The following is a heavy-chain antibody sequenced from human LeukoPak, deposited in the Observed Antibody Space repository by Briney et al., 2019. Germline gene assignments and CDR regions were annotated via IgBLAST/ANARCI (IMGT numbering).Heavy chain of an antibody. D-gene: IGHD2-21*01. CDR2: VYTNGGT. J-gene: IGHJ6*03. V-gene: IGHV4-61*02. CDR1: GGSISRGTY. Sequence: SETLSLTCTVSGGSISRGTYWTWIRQPAGKGLEWIGRVYTNGGTNYNPSLKSRVTISVDMSKNQFSLKLSSVTAADTAIYYCARDYLWVTSDYYYYMDVWGKGTTVTVSS. CDR3: ARDYLWVTSDYYYYMDV.